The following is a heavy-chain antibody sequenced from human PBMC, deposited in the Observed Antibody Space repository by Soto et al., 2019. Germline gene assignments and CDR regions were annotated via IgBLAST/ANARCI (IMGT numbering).Heavy chain of an antibody. CDR1: GGSISSGGYY. D-gene: IGHD5-18*01. V-gene: IGHV4-31*03. Sequence: SETLSLTCTVSGGSISSGGYYWSWIRQHPGKGLEWIGYIYYSGSTYYNPSLKSRVTISVDTSKNQFSLKLSSVTAADTAVYYCARDTTVRGYSYGRGGMDVWGQGTTVTVSS. CDR3: ARDTTVRGYSYGRGGMDV. CDR2: IYYSGST. J-gene: IGHJ6*02.